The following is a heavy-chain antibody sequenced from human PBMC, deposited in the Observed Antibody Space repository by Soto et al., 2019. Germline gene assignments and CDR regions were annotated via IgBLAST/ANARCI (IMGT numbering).Heavy chain of an antibody. V-gene: IGHV1-69*12. D-gene: IGHD6-13*01. Sequence: QVQLVQSGAEVKKPGSSVKVSCKASGGTFSSYAISWVRQAPGQGLEWMGGIIPIFGTANYAQKFQGRVTITADEXTXXAYMELSSLRSEDTAVYYCARGPVYSSSWYQYFDLWGRGTLVTVSS. CDR3: ARGPVYSSSWYQYFDL. J-gene: IGHJ2*01. CDR1: GGTFSSYA. CDR2: IIPIFGTA.